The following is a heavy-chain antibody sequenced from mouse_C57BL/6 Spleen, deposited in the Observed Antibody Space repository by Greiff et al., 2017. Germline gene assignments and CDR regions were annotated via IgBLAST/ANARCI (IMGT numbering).Heavy chain of an antibody. CDR2: INPNNGGT. V-gene: IGHV1-26*01. D-gene: IGHD2-5*01. CDR1: GYTFTDYY. CDR3: ARAYYSNYGYFDY. Sequence: EVKLQQSGPELVKPGASVKISCKASGYTFTDYYMNWVKQSHGKSLEWIGDINPNNGGTSYNQKFKGKATLTVDKSSSTAYIELRSLTSEDSAVYYCARAYYSNYGYFDYWGQGTTLTVSS. J-gene: IGHJ2*01.